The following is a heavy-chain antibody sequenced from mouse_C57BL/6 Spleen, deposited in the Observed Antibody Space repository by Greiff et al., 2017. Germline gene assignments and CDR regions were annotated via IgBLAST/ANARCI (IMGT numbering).Heavy chain of an antibody. J-gene: IGHJ4*01. V-gene: IGHV3-6*01. CDR2: ISYDGSN. CDR1: GYSITSGYY. Sequence: EVKLMESGPGLVNPSQSLSLTCSVTGYSITSGYYWNWIRQFPGNKLEWMGYISYDGSNNYNPSLKNRISLTRATAKNQFFLQLNSVTTEDTATYYCARANYGSSTYAMDYWGQGTSVTVSS. D-gene: IGHD1-1*01. CDR3: ARANYGSSTYAMDY.